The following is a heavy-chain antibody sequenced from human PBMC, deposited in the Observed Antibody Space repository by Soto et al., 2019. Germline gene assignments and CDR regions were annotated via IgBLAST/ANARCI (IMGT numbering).Heavy chain of an antibody. D-gene: IGHD5-18*01. CDR3: ARSLEPEYSSATYFDI. J-gene: IGHJ4*02. Sequence: PGGSLRLSCAASGLTVSSSYMSWVRQAPGKGLQWVSVIYSAGSTYYANSVKGRFTISRDISTNMVYLQMSSLTDEDTAVYYCARSLEPEYSSATYFDIWGQGALVTVSS. CDR1: GLTVSSSY. CDR2: IYSAGST. V-gene: IGHV3-53*01.